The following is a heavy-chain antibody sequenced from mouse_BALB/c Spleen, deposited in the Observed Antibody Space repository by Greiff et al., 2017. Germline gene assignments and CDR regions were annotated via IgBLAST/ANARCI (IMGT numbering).Heavy chain of an antibody. CDR3: ARYGGSSELTRVYAMDY. V-gene: IGHV1-14*01. D-gene: IGHD1-1*01. CDR2: INPYNDGT. Sequence: VQLQQSGPELVKPGASVKMSCKASGYTFTSYVMHWVKQKPGQGLEWIGYINPYNDGTNYNEKFKGKATLTSDNSSSTAFMELSSLTSEDSAVYYCARYGGSSELTRVYAMDYWGQGTSVTVSS. J-gene: IGHJ4*01. CDR1: GYTFTSYV.